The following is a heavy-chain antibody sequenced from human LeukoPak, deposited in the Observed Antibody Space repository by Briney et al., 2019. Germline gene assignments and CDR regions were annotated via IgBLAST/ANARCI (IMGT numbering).Heavy chain of an antibody. CDR3: ARGIRYYDSSDYLDI. CDR2: ISSSSSYI. V-gene: IGHV3-21*01. J-gene: IGHJ3*02. Sequence: GGSLTLSCAASGFTFSSYAMNWVRQAPGKGLEWVSSISSSSSYIYYADSVKGRFTISRDNAKNSLYLQMNSLRAEDTAVYYCARGIRYYDSSDYLDIWGQGTMVTVSS. D-gene: IGHD3-22*01. CDR1: GFTFSSYA.